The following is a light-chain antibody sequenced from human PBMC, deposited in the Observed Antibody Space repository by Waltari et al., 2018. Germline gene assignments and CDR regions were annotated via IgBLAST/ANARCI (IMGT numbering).Light chain of an antibody. Sequence: DIQMTQSPSPLSASVGDTVPITCRASQSIGDWLAWLQQKPGKAPKVLIYKASSLDTGVPSRFSGSGSGTEFTLTITSLQPDDFATYYCQQCDTYYWTFGQGTQLEMK. CDR3: QQCDTYYWT. V-gene: IGKV1-5*03. CDR1: QSIGDW. J-gene: IGKJ1*01. CDR2: KAS.